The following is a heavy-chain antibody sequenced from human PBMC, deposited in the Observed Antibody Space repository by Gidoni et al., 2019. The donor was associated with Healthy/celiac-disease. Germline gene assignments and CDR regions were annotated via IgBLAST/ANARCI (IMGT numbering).Heavy chain of an antibody. CDR3: AKEGSGYYDSSGYSEYYFDY. CDR1: GFTFSNYA. CDR2: ISGSGSST. J-gene: IGHJ4*02. V-gene: IGHV3-23*04. D-gene: IGHD3-22*01. Sequence: EVQLVDSGGGLVLPGGSLRLSCAASGFTFSNYAMSWLRQAPGKGLEWVSAISGSGSSTYYADSVKGRFTISRDNSKNTLYVQMNSLRAEDTAVYYCAKEGSGYYDSSGYSEYYFDYWGQGTLVTVSS.